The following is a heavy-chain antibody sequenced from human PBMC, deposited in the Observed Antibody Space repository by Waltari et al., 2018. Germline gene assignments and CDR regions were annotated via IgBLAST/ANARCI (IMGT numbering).Heavy chain of an antibody. CDR2: SRNKAYTYTT. D-gene: IGHD1-20*01. CDR3: ARSITAAPIDS. V-gene: IGHV3-72*01. CDR1: GFTFSDNY. J-gene: IGHJ4*02. Sequence: EVQLVESGGGLVQPGGSLRLSCAASGFTFSDNYVDWVRQAPGKGLEWLGLSRNKAYTYTTEYAASVKGRFTISRDDSKNSVYLYMNSLTTEDTAVYYCARSITAAPIDSWGQGTLVTVSS.